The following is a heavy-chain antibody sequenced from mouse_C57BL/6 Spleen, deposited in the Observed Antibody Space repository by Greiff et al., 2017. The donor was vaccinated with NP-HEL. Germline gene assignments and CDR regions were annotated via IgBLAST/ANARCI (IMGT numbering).Heavy chain of an antibody. J-gene: IGHJ2*01. CDR2: INPSSGYT. V-gene: IGHV1-4*01. CDR1: GYTFTSYS. Sequence: QVQLKESGAELARPGASVKMSCKASGYTFTSYSMHWVKQRPGQGLEWIGYINPSSGYTKYNQKFKDKATLTADKSSSTAYMQLSSLTSEDAAVYYCARWDSNYGGYWGQGTTLTVSS. CDR3: ARWDSNYGGY. D-gene: IGHD2-5*01.